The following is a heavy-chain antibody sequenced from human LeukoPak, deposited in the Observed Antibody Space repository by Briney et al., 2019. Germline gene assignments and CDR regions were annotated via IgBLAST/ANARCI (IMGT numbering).Heavy chain of an antibody. D-gene: IGHD6-19*01. CDR2: INTDGTVT. Sequence: GGSLRLSCAASGFTLSKYWMLWVRQAPGKGQERVSRINTDGTVTTYADSAKGRFTVSRDNADNTMFLQMNSVRDEDTAVYYCATKQWLAPPPDSWGQGTPVTVSS. J-gene: IGHJ4*02. CDR3: ATKQWLAPPPDS. V-gene: IGHV3-74*01. CDR1: GFTLSKYW.